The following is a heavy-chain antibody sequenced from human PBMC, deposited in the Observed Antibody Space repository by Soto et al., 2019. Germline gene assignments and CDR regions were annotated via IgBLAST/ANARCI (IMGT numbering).Heavy chain of an antibody. CDR3: AGGIAVADTLYYFDY. CDR2: INHSGST. D-gene: IGHD6-19*01. V-gene: IGHV4-34*01. J-gene: IGHJ4*02. CDR1: GGSLSGYY. Sequence: SETLSLTCAVYGGSLSGYYWRWIRQPPGKGLEWIGEINHSGSTNYNPSLKSRVTISVDTSKNQFSLKLSSVTAADTAVYYCAGGIAVADTLYYFDYWGQGTLVTVSS.